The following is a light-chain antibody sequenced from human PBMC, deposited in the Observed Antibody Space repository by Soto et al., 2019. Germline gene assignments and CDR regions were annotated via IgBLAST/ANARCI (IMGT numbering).Light chain of an antibody. CDR2: EVS. V-gene: IGLV2-14*01. CDR1: SSDVGGYNY. CDR3: SSYTSSRAYV. J-gene: IGLJ1*01. Sequence: QSAVTQAACVSGSLGQSITISCTGTSSDVGGYNYVSWYQQQSGKAPKLMIHEVSNRPSGVSNRFSGSKSGNTASLTISGLQAEDEADYYCSSYTSSRAYVFGIGTKVT.